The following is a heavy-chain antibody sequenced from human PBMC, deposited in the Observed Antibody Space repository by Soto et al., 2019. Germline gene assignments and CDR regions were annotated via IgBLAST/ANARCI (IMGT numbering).Heavy chain of an antibody. D-gene: IGHD3-10*01. CDR3: AKSGSLYGSGSPVGYYYGMDV. J-gene: IGHJ6*02. Sequence: PGGSLRLSCAASGFTFSSYAMSWVRQAPGKGLEWVSAISGSGGSTYYADSVKGRFTISRDNSKNTLYLQMNSLRAEDTAVYYCAKSGSLYGSGSPVGYYYGMDVWGQGTTVTVSS. V-gene: IGHV3-23*01. CDR2: ISGSGGST. CDR1: GFTFSSYA.